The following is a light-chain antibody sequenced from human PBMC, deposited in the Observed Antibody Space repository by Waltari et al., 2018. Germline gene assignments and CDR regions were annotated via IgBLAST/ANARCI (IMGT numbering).Light chain of an antibody. CDR3: QQRSNWPLT. J-gene: IGKJ4*01. CDR2: DVF. CDR1: QSVSSY. Sequence: EIVLTQSPATLSLSPGERATLSCRASQSVSSYLVWYQQKPGQAPRLLIYDVFNRATGIPARFSGSGSGTDFTLTISSLEPEDFAVYYCQQRSNWPLTFGGGSKVEF. V-gene: IGKV3-11*01.